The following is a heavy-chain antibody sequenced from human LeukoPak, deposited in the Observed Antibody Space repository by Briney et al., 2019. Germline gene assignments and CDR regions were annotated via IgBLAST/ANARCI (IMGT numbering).Heavy chain of an antibody. V-gene: IGHV3-7*01. CDR1: GFNFSSYS. D-gene: IGHD5-24*01. J-gene: IGHJ3*02. Sequence: GGSLRLSCAASGFNFSSYSMNWVRQAPGKGLEWVASIRQDGSEKYSVDSVKGRFTVSRDNAKNSLYLQMNSLRAADTALYYCAREADLGTTISGSFDIWGQGTMVTVSS. CDR2: IRQDGSEK. CDR3: AREADLGTTISGSFDI.